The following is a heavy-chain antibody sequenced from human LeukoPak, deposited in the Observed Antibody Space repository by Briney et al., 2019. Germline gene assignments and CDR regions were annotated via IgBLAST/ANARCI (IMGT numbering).Heavy chain of an antibody. D-gene: IGHD4-17*01. CDR2: ISGSGGST. Sequence: GGSLRLSCAASGFTFSSYAMSWVRQAPGKGLEWVSAISGSGGSTYYADSVKGRFTISRDNAKNSLYLQMNSLRAEDTAVYYCAREDDYGDYELNYWGQGTLVTVSS. V-gene: IGHV3-23*01. J-gene: IGHJ4*02. CDR3: AREDDYGDYELNY. CDR1: GFTFSSYA.